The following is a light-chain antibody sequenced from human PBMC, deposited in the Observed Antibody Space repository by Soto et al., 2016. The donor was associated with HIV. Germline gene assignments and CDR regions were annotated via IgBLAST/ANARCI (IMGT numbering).Light chain of an antibody. CDR1: QSLLHSDGRTY. J-gene: IGKJ1*01. V-gene: IGKV2D-29*01. Sequence: DIVMTQTSVSLSVTPGQTASISCKSGQSLLHSDGRTYLSWYLQRPGQPPQLLIYEVSNRFSGVPDRFTGSGSGTDFTLKINRVEGEDVGIYYCMQPLQTPRTFGQGTKVEIK. CDR2: EVS. CDR3: MQPLQTPRT.